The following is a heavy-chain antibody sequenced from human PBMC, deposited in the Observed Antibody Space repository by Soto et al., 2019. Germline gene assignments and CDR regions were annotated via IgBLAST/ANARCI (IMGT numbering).Heavy chain of an antibody. D-gene: IGHD3-9*01. Sequence: SETLSLTCTVSGGSTSSGAYFRSWLRQSPGKGLEWIGYISSIGSTYYNPSLKSRVSASRDTSKNQFSLKLSSVTTTDTAVYYCARGLVIRPYYYHGMDVWGQGTTVT. CDR3: ARGLVIRPYYYHGMDV. CDR1: GGSTSSGAYF. V-gene: IGHV4-30-4*01. CDR2: ISSIGST. J-gene: IGHJ6*02.